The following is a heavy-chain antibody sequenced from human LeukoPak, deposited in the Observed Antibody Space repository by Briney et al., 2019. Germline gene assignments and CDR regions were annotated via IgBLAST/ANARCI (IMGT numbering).Heavy chain of an antibody. D-gene: IGHD3-9*01. CDR2: INGDGRNI. Sequence: GGSLRLSCAASEFTFSNYWMHWVRQAPGKGLVWVSRINGDGRNINYADSVRGRFTISRDNAKNTLYLQMNTLRVEDTAVYYCTRDLMDYDVSTGLHHYYMDVWGQGTTVTVSS. V-gene: IGHV3-74*01. CDR3: TRDLMDYDVSTGLHHYYMDV. CDR1: EFTFSNYW. J-gene: IGHJ6*02.